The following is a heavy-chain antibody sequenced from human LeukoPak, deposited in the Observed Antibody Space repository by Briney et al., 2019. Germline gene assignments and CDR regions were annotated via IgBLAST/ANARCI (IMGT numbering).Heavy chain of an antibody. CDR1: GGSFSGYY. Sequence: SETLSLTCAVYGGSFSGYYWSWIRQPPGKGLEWIGEINHSGSTNYNPSLKSRVTISVDTSKNQFSLKLSSVTAADTAVYYCARGSSKYPIVVVITTYTFDIWGQGTMVTVSS. J-gene: IGHJ3*02. V-gene: IGHV4-34*01. CDR3: ARGSSKYPIVVVITTYTFDI. CDR2: INHSGST. D-gene: IGHD3-22*01.